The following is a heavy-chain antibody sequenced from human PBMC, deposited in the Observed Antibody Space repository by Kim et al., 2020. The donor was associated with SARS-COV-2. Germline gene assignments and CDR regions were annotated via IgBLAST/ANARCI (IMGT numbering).Heavy chain of an antibody. Sequence: SETLSLTCTVSGASISDVTAFWAWIRQPPGKGLEWLASISSFNSYYTPSLQSRLRLSIDTSRNQFSLRLTGVTAADTATYYCARNTAGLDPWGQGTLVTVPS. CDR2: ISSFNS. CDR1: GASISDVTAF. V-gene: IGHV4-39*07. J-gene: IGHJ5*02. CDR3: ARNTAGLDP.